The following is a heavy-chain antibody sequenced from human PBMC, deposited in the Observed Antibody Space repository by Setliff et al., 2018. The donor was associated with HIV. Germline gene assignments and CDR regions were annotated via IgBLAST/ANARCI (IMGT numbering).Heavy chain of an antibody. CDR1: GGSMRSSSYF. CDR3: ARRAGYQLLHYYYYYMDV. CDR2: VYYSGSA. D-gene: IGHD2-2*01. J-gene: IGHJ6*03. V-gene: IGHV4-39*01. Sequence: SETLSLTCSVSGGSMRSSSYFWGWIRQPPGKGLEWIGSVYYSGSAYYTPSLNGRVAISVDTSKNQFSLKVPSVTVADTAVYYCARRAGYQLLHYYYYYMDVWGKGTTVTVSS.